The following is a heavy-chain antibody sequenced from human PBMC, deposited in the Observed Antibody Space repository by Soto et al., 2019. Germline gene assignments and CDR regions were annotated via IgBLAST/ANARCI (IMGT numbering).Heavy chain of an antibody. CDR3: ARVPNYCSGTSCQPYFDF. D-gene: IGHD2-2*01. CDR1: VFTFSTYA. Sequence: GGSLRLSCSASVFTFSTYAMNWFRQAPGKGLEWVSSISGSGGDTFYADSVKGRFTISRDNSKNTMYVQMNSLRAEDTAVYYCARVPNYCSGTSCQPYFDFWGQGTLVTVSS. J-gene: IGHJ4*02. CDR2: ISGSGGDT. V-gene: IGHV3-23*01.